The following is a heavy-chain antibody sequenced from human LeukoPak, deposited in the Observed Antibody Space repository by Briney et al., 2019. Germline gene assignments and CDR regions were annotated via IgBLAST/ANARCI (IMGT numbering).Heavy chain of an antibody. D-gene: IGHD2-21*02. V-gene: IGHV4-30-4*01. Sequence: SQTLSLTCTVSGGSISSGDYYWSWIRQPPGKGLEWIGYIYYSGSTYYNPSLKSRVTISVDTSKNQFSLKLSSVTAADTAVYYCARESVVVTTGLWFDPWGQGTLVTVSS. CDR1: GGSISSGDYY. CDR3: ARESVVVTTGLWFDP. CDR2: IYYSGST. J-gene: IGHJ5*02.